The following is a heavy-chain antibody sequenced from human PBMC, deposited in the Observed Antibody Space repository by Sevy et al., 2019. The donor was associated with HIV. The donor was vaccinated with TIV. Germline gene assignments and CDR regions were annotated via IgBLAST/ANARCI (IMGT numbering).Heavy chain of an antibody. CDR2: ISSTSTYI. CDR1: GFTFNTYN. J-gene: IGHJ6*02. D-gene: IGHD1-26*01. CDR3: AGDGGATDYGMDV. V-gene: IGHV3-21*01. Sequence: GGSLRLSCGASGFTFNTYNFNWVRQAPGKGLECVSSISSTSTYIYYADSVRGRFTISRDNAKNSLYLQMNNLRAEDTAIYYCAGDGGATDYGMDVWGLGTTVTVSS.